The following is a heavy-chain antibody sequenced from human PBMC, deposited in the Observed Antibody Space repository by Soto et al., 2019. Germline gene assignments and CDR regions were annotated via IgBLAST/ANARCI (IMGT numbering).Heavy chain of an antibody. Sequence: PSETLSLTCTVSGGSISSYYWSWIRQPPGKGLEWIGYIYYSGSTNYNPSLKSRVTISVDTSKNQFSLKLSSVTAAGTAVYYCARGSTSASHLYYYYYYMDVWGKGTTVTVSS. CDR2: IYYSGST. J-gene: IGHJ6*03. D-gene: IGHD2-2*01. V-gene: IGHV4-59*01. CDR1: GGSISSYY. CDR3: ARGSTSASHLYYYYYYMDV.